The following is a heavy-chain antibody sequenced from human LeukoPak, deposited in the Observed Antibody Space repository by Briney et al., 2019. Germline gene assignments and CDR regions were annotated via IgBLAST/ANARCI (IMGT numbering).Heavy chain of an antibody. CDR3: AKNPYEYYFDY. V-gene: IGHV1-2*02. CDR1: GYTFTGYY. Sequence: ASVKVSCKASGYTFTGYYMHWVRQAPGQGLEWMGWTNPNSGDTNYAQKFQGRVTMTRNTSINTAYMELSRLRTDDTAVYYCAKNPYEYYFDYWGQGTLVTVSS. J-gene: IGHJ4*02. D-gene: IGHD5-12*01. CDR2: TNPNSGDT.